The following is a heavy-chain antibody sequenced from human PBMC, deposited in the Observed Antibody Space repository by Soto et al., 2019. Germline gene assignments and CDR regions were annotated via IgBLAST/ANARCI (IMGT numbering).Heavy chain of an antibody. J-gene: IGHJ6*03. CDR3: ARDGSTLSTFYCYYMAV. CDR1: GFTFSSYW. CDR2: INSDGSSK. Sequence: EVQLVESGGGLVQPGGSLRLSCAASGFTFSSYWMHWVRQAPGKGLVWVSRINSDGSSKSYADSVKGRFTISRDNAKNMLNLQMNSLRAEHTAVYDWARDGSTLSTFYCYYMAVWGKGTTVIV. D-gene: IGHD4-17*01. V-gene: IGHV3-74*01.